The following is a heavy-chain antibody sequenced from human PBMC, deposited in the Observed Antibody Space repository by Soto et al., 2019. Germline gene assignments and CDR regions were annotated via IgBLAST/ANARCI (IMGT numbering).Heavy chain of an antibody. CDR1: GYTFTSYG. CDR2: IGAYNGNT. J-gene: IGHJ4*02. V-gene: IGHV1-18*01. D-gene: IGHD2-15*01. Sequence: QVQLVQSGAEVKNPGASVKVSCKASGYTFTSYGISWVRPAPGQGLEWMGWIGAYNGNTDYAQKVQGRVTLTTDTSTSTAYMELRSLRSDDTAVYYCARGSDCSGSSCYSDHWGQGTLVTVSS. CDR3: ARGSDCSGSSCYSDH.